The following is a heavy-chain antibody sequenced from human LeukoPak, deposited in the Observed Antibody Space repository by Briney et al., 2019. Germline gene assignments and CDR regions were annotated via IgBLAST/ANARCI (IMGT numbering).Heavy chain of an antibody. D-gene: IGHD1-26*01. Sequence: KRGESLKISCKGSGYSFTRFWIGWVRQMPGKGLEWMGIIYPGDSDTRNSPSFQGQVTISADKSTSTAYLQWSSLKASDTAMCYCARGIVGATPYYFDYWGQGTLVTVPS. CDR1: GYSFTRFW. J-gene: IGHJ4*02. CDR2: IYPGDSDT. V-gene: IGHV5-51*01. CDR3: ARGIVGATPYYFDY.